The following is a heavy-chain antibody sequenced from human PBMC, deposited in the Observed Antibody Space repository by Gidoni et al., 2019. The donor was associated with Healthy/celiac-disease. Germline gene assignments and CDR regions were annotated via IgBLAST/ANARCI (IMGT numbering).Heavy chain of an antibody. CDR2: IYYSGST. CDR3: ARFSAAVAGPPFDY. D-gene: IGHD6-19*01. J-gene: IGHJ4*02. Sequence: QVQLQESGPRLVPPSATLSLTCTVPGGLISSSYWSWIRQPPGKGLEWIGYIYYSGSTNYNPSLKSRVTISVDTSKNQFSLKLSSVTAADTAVYYCARFSAAVAGPPFDYWGQGTLVTVSS. CDR1: GGLISSSY. V-gene: IGHV4-59*01.